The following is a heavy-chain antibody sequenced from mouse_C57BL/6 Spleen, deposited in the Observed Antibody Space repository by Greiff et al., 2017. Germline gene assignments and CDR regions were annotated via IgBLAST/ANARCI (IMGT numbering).Heavy chain of an antibody. CDR3: ARADGDYVGFAY. Sequence: QVQLQQPGAELVRPGSSVKLSCKASGYTFTSYWMDWVKQRPGQGLEWIGNIYPSDSETHYNQKFKDKATLTVDKSSSTAYMQLSSLTSEDSAVYYCARADGDYVGFAYWGQGTLVTVSA. V-gene: IGHV1-61*01. CDR2: IYPSDSET. CDR1: GYTFTSYW. J-gene: IGHJ3*01. D-gene: IGHD2-13*01.